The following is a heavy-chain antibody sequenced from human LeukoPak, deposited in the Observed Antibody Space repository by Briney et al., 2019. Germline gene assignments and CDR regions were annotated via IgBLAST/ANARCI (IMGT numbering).Heavy chain of an antibody. J-gene: IGHJ6*03. Sequence: ASVKVSCKAPGYTFTSYDINWVRQATGQGLEWMGWMNPNSGNTGYAQKFQGRVTMTRNTSISTAYMELSSLRSEDTAVYYCARGLWNSRDYYYMDVWGKGTTVTVSS. D-gene: IGHD1/OR15-1a*01. V-gene: IGHV1-8*01. CDR3: ARGLWNSRDYYYMDV. CDR2: MNPNSGNT. CDR1: GYTFTSYD.